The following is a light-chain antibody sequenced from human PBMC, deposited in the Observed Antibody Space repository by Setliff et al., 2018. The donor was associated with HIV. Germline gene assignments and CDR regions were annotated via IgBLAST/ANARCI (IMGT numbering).Light chain of an antibody. V-gene: IGLV1-44*01. CDR1: SSNIGTNT. Sequence: VLTQPPSASGTPGQRVTISCSGSSSNIGTNTVNWYQQLPGTAPKLLIYSSVKRPSGVPDRFSGSKSGTSASLAISGLQSEDEADYYCAAWFDSLTGYVFGTGTKVTVL. J-gene: IGLJ1*01. CDR3: AAWFDSLTGYV. CDR2: SSV.